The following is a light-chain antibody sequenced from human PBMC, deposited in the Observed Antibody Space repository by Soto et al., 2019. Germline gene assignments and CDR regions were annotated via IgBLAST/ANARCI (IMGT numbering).Light chain of an antibody. Sequence: EIVLLQSPGTLSLSPREKAPLSLSASQSVPTCYLCWYQQKPGQTPKLLIYGASSRATGVPDRFSGSGSGTDFTLTISRLEPEDFGVYYCKQYGREYTFGQGTKLEIK. CDR1: QSVPTCY. CDR3: KQYGREYT. V-gene: IGKV3-20*01. J-gene: IGKJ2*01. CDR2: GAS.